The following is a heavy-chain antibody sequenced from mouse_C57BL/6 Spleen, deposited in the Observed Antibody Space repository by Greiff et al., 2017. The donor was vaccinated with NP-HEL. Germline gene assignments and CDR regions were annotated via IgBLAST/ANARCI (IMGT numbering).Heavy chain of an antibody. D-gene: IGHD1-1*01. CDR2: IHPNSGST. V-gene: IGHV1-64*01. Sequence: QVQLQQPGAELVKPGASVKLSCKASGYTFTSYWMHWVTQRPGQGLEWIGMIHPNSGSTNYNEKFKSKATLTVNKSYSTAYMQLSSLTSEDSAVYYCASPYYGSSYEAMDYWGQGTSVTVSS. CDR3: ASPYYGSSYEAMDY. CDR1: GYTFTSYW. J-gene: IGHJ4*01.